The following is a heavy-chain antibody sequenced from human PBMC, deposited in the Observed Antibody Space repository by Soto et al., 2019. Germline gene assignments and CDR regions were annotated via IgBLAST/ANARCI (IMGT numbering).Heavy chain of an antibody. J-gene: IGHJ4*02. CDR3: AKVYSSSSGPFDY. D-gene: IGHD6-13*01. Sequence: EVQLVESGGGLVQPGRSLRLSCAASEFTFDDYAMHWVRQAPGKGLEWVSGISWNSGSIGYADSVKGRFTISRDNAKNSLYLQMNSLRAQDTALYYCAKVYSSSSGPFDYWGQGTLVTVSS. V-gene: IGHV3-9*01. CDR1: EFTFDDYA. CDR2: ISWNSGSI.